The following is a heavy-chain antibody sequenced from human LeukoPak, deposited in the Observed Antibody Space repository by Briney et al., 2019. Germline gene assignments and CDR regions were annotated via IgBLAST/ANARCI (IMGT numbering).Heavy chain of an antibody. CDR2: ISGSGGST. CDR1: GFTFSSYA. D-gene: IGHD1-26*01. CDR3: AKGRKGVGAASFAYYYGMDV. V-gene: IGHV3-23*01. J-gene: IGHJ6*02. Sequence: GGSLRLSCAASGFTFSSYAMSWVRQAPGKGLEWVSAISGSGGSTYYADSVKGRFTISRDNSKNTLYRQMNSLRAEDTAVYYCAKGRKGVGAASFAYYYGMDVWGQGTTVTVSS.